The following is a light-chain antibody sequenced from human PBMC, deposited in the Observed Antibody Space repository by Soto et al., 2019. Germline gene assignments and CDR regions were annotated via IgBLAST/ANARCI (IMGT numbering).Light chain of an antibody. J-gene: IGKJ1*01. CDR1: QSVSIW. CDR2: KSS. V-gene: IGKV1-5*03. CDR3: QQFNTSPWT. Sequence: DIQMTQSPSTLSASEGDRVTISFRASQSVSIWLALYQQKPGRAPKLLIYKSSILESGVPSRFSGSGSGTEFTLTISSLQPDDFATYYCQQFNTSPWTFGQGTKVDIK.